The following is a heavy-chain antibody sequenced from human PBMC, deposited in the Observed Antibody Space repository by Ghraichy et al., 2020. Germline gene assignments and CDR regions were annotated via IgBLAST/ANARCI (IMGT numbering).Heavy chain of an antibody. CDR3: ARASPGRYYGMDV. J-gene: IGHJ6*02. CDR2: INHSGST. CDR1: GGSFSGYY. D-gene: IGHD2-15*01. Sequence: SQTLSLTCAVYGGSFSGYYWSWIRQPPGKGLEWIGEINHSGSTNYNPSLKSRVTISVDTSKNQFSLKLSSVTAADTAVYYCARASPGRYYGMDVWGQGTTVTVSS. V-gene: IGHV4-34*01.